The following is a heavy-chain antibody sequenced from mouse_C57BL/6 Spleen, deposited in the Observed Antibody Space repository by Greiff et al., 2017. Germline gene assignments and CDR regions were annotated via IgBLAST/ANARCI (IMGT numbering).Heavy chain of an antibody. D-gene: IGHD1-1*01. Sequence: QVQLKQPGTELVKPGASVKLSCKASGYTFTSYWMHWVKQRPGQGLEWIGNINPSNGGTNYNEKFKSKATLTVDKSSSTAFMQLSSRTSEDSAVYYCARESITTVVARQYYAMDDWGQGTSVTVSS. V-gene: IGHV1-53*01. CDR2: INPSNGGT. CDR3: ARESITTVVARQYYAMDD. J-gene: IGHJ4*01. CDR1: GYTFTSYW.